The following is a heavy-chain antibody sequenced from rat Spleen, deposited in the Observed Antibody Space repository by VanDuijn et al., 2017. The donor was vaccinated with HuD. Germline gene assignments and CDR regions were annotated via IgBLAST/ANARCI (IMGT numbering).Heavy chain of an antibody. CDR1: GFTFSDFN. J-gene: IGHJ1*01. V-gene: IGHV5-7*01. Sequence: EVQLVESGGGLVQPGRSLKLSCAASGFTFSDFNMAWVRQSPTKGLEWVASISYDGSITYYRDSVKGRFTVSRDNGKSVLYLQMDSLRSEDTATYYCARQGYLRDWYFDFWGPGTIVTVSS. D-gene: IGHD1-11*01. CDR3: ARQGYLRDWYFDF. CDR2: ISYDGSIT.